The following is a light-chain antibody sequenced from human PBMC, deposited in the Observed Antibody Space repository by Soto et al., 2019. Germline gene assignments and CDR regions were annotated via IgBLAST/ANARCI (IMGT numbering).Light chain of an antibody. CDR3: QQGNSFPLT. CDR1: QDINSR. Sequence: DIQMTQSPSSVSASVGDRVTISCRASQDINSRLAWYQQKPGRAPELLIYAASTLQGGVPSRFSGSGSGTDFTLTISSLQPEDFATYYCQQGNSFPLTFGGGTKVEIK. J-gene: IGKJ4*01. V-gene: IGKV1-12*01. CDR2: AAS.